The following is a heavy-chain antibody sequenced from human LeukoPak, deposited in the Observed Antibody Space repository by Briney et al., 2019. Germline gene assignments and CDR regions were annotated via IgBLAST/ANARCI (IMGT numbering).Heavy chain of an antibody. V-gene: IGHV3-21*01. CDR1: GFTFSSYA. J-gene: IGHJ2*01. CDR2: ISSSSSYI. CDR3: ASQGYDILTGYVPYYWYFDL. D-gene: IGHD3-9*01. Sequence: GGSLRLSCAASGFTFSSYAMSWVRQAPGKGLEWVSSISSSSSYIYYAASVKGRFTISRDNAKNSLYLQLNSLRAEDTAVYYCASQGYDILTGYVPYYWYFDLWGRGTLVTVSS.